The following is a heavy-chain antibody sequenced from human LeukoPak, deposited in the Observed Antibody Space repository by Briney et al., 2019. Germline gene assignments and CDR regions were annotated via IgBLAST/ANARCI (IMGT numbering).Heavy chain of an antibody. CDR1: GFTFSSYS. D-gene: IGHD1-20*01. V-gene: IGHV3-21*01. J-gene: IGHJ4*02. CDR2: ISSSSSYI. CDR3: ARGYNWNYYFDY. Sequence: PGGSLRLSCAASGFTFSSYSMNWVRQAPGKGLEWVSSISSSSSYIYYADSVKGRFTISRDNAKNSLYLQMNNLRAEDTAVYYCARGYNWNYYFDYWGQGTLVTVSS.